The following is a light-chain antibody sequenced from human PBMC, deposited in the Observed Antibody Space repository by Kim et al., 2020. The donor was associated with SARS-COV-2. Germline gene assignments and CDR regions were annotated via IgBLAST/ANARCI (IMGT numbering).Light chain of an antibody. V-gene: IGKV3D-7*01. Sequence: PGERVTLSCRASQSVSSSYLTWYQQKPGQAPRLLIYGASTRATGIPARFSGSGSGTYFTLTISSLQPEDFAVYYCQQDYNLPTFGQGTKVEI. CDR1: QSVSSSY. J-gene: IGKJ1*01. CDR2: GAS. CDR3: QQDYNLPT.